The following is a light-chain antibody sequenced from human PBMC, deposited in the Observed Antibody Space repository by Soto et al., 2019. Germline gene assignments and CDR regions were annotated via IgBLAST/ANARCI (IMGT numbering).Light chain of an antibody. Sequence: QSVLTQAPSASGTPGQRVTISCSGSSSNIGSNTVDWFQQVPGTAPKLLIYTNDQRPSGVPDRFSGSKSGTSASLAISGLQSGDKADYYRAAWDDSLKGVLFGGGTKRTVL. J-gene: IGLJ2*01. CDR2: TND. CDR1: SSNIGSNT. V-gene: IGLV1-44*01. CDR3: AAWDDSLKGVL.